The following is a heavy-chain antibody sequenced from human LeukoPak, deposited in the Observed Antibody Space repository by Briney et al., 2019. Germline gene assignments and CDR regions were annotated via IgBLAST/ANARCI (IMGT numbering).Heavy chain of an antibody. J-gene: IGHJ4*02. V-gene: IGHV4-59*08. CDR2: VFYTGSI. CDR3: ARRNTADASIDF. Sequence: SETLSLTCAVSGGSIVGHWWTWVRQPPGKGLEWIGDVFYTGSINYSPSLKSRLALSLDTSRNHFSLKLRSVTAADTAMYFCARRNTADASIDFWGQGTLVTASS. CDR1: GGSIVGHW. D-gene: IGHD2-2*02.